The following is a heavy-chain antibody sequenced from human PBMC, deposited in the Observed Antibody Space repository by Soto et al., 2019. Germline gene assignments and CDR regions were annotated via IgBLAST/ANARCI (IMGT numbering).Heavy chain of an antibody. CDR2: ISGSGGTT. Sequence: EVQLLESGGGLVQPGGSLRLSCAASGFTFSSYAMSWVRQAPGKGLEWVSAISGSGGTTYYADSVKGRFTFSRDNSKNKLYMQMTSLRAEDPAVYYCAKTANGWFSAFDIWGQGTMVTVSS. CDR3: AKTANGWFSAFDI. D-gene: IGHD6-19*01. V-gene: IGHV3-23*01. CDR1: GFTFSSYA. J-gene: IGHJ3*02.